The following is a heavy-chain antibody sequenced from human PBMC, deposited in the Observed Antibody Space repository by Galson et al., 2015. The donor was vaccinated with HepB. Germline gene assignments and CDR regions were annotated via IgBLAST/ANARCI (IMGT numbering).Heavy chain of an antibody. CDR1: GGSISSGSYY. V-gene: IGHV4-61*02. J-gene: IGHJ3*02. CDR2: IYTSGST. D-gene: IGHD6-13*01. Sequence: TLSLTCTVSGGSISSGSYYWSWIRQPAGKGLEWIGRIYTSGSTNYNPSLKSRVTMSVGTSKNQFSLKLSSVTAADTAVYYCARASPRMRSSWYEEAFDIWGQGTMVTVSS. CDR3: ARASPRMRSSWYEEAFDI.